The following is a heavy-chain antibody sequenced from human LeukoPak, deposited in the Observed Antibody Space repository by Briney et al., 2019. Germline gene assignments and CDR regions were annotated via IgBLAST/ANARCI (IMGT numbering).Heavy chain of an antibody. D-gene: IGHD5-12*01. Sequence: PGGSLRLSCAASGFTFSSYAMSWVRQAPGKGLEWVSAISGSGGSTYYADSVKGRFTISRDDSKNTLYLQMNSLRAEDTAVYYCAKDPAVATCRDYWGQGTLVTVSS. CDR2: ISGSGGST. CDR3: AKDPAVATCRDY. V-gene: IGHV3-23*01. CDR1: GFTFSSYA. J-gene: IGHJ4*02.